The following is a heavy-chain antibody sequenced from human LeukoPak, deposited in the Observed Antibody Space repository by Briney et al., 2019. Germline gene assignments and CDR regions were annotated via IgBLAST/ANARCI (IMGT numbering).Heavy chain of an antibody. CDR3: ARDPYGGGGWFDP. CDR1: GGSIRSCY. D-gene: IGHD4-23*01. Sequence: SETLSLTCTVSGGSIRSCYWNWMRQPAGKGLEWIGRIYSSGSTNYNPSLKSRVTISKDNSKNQFSLKLTSVTAADTAVYYCARDPYGGGGWFDPWGQGTLVTVSS. CDR2: IYSSGST. V-gene: IGHV4-4*07. J-gene: IGHJ5*02.